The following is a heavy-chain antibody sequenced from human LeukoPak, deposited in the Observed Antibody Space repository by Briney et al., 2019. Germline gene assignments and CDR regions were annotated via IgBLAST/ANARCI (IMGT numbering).Heavy chain of an antibody. CDR3: ARSQRLGHCANGVGVYSYYFYF. D-gene: IGHD2-8*01. V-gene: IGHV3-21*01. CDR2: INSGASSV. J-gene: IGHJ4*02. CDR1: GFSFSSYS. Sequence: GGSLRLSCTTSGFSFSSYSMNWVRQTPGKGLEWVSYINSGASSVFYAESVRGRFTISRDSAKTSVFLQMDSLRADDSALYFCARSQRLGHCANGVGVYSYYFYFWGQGDLVTVSS.